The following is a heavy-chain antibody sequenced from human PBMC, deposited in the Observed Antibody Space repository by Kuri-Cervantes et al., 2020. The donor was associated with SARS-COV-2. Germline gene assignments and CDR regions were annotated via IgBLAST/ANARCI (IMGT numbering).Heavy chain of an antibody. CDR1: GGSISSGDYY. J-gene: IGHJ6*02. CDR2: IYYSGGT. Sequence: SCTVSGGSISSGDYYWSWIRQPPGKGLEWIGYIYYSGGTNYNQSLKSRVTISVYRTKNQFSLKLSSVTAADTAVYYCARTGWFGENYYGMDVWGQGTTVTVSS. CDR3: ARTGWFGENYYGMDV. V-gene: IGHV4-30-4*01. D-gene: IGHD3-10*01.